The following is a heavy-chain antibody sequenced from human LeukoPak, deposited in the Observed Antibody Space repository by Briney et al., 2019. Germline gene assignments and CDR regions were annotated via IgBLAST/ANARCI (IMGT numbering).Heavy chain of an antibody. Sequence: GGALRLSCAASGFTFSSYWMSWVRQAPGKGPEWVANIKQDGSEKYYVDSVKGRFTISRDNAKNSLYLQMNSLRAEDTAVYYCARDSYGSGRSAFDIWGQGTMVTVSS. CDR1: GFTFSSYW. CDR3: ARDSYGSGRSAFDI. V-gene: IGHV3-7*04. D-gene: IGHD3-10*01. J-gene: IGHJ3*02. CDR2: IKQDGSEK.